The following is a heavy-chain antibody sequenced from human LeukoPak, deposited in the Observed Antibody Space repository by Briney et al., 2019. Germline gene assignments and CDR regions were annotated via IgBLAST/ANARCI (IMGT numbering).Heavy chain of an antibody. CDR3: ARRNIYDYVWGSYYFDY. J-gene: IGHJ4*02. Sequence: PSETLSPTCTVSGGSISSSSYYWGWIRQPPGKGLEWSGSIFYSGNTYYNPSLKSRVTISVDTSKNQFSLKLSSVTAADTAVYYCARRNIYDYVWGSYYFDYWGQGTLVTVSS. CDR1: GGSISSSSYY. D-gene: IGHD3-16*01. V-gene: IGHV4-39*01. CDR2: IFYSGNT.